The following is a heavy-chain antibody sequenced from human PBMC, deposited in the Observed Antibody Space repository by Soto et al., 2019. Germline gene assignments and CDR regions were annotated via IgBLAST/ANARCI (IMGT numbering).Heavy chain of an antibody. V-gene: IGHV1-18*04. CDR2: ISAYNGNT. D-gene: IGHD2-2*02. CDR1: GYTCNMYG. J-gene: IGHJ5*02. CDR3: ARQDVVVPRAIPEFDP. Sequence: QVQLVQSGAEVKKPGASVKVSCKASGYTCNMYGITWVRQAPGQGLEWMGWISAYNGNTNYAQKFQGRVTMTTDTSTSTAYMELRSLRSDDTAVYYCARQDVVVPRAIPEFDPWGQGTLVTVSS.